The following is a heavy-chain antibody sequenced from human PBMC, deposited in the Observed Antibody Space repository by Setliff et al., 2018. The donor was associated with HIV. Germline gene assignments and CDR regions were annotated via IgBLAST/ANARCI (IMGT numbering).Heavy chain of an antibody. D-gene: IGHD3-16*01. CDR2: INTDNGIT. J-gene: IGHJ5*02. CDR1: GYTFIDYY. CDR3: ARDPYDTSENPYDP. Sequence: ASVKVSCKASGYTFIDYYIHWVRQAPGRGLEWMGWINTDNGITEYAENSQGRVAMTRDTSMSTAYMELNRLTFDDTAVYYCARDPYDTSENPYDPWGQGTLVTVSS. V-gene: IGHV1-2*02.